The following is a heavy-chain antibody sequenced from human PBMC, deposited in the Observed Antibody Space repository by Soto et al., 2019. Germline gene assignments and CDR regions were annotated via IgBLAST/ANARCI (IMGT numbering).Heavy chain of an antibody. V-gene: IGHV3-53*01. CDR2: IYSGGST. D-gene: IGHD6-13*01. J-gene: IGHJ1*01. CDR3: ARDQVTAAGAEDFQH. CDR1: GFTVSSNY. Sequence: GGSLRLSCAASGFTVSSNYMSWVRQAPGKGLEWVSVIYSGGSTYYADSVKGRFTISRDNSKNTLYLQMNSLRAGDTAVYYCARDQVTAAGAEDFQHWGQGTLVTVSS.